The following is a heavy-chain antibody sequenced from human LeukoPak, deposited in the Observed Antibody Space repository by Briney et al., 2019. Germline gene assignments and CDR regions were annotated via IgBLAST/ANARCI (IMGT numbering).Heavy chain of an antibody. Sequence: GGSLGLSCAASGFTFSSYAMNWVRQAPGKGLEWVSSISSSSSYIYYADSVKGRFTISRDNAKNSLYLQMNSLRAEDTAVYYCASLGGPGTFDYWGQGTLVTVSS. CDR3: ASLGGPGTFDY. V-gene: IGHV3-21*01. CDR2: ISSSSSYI. D-gene: IGHD3-16*01. CDR1: GFTFSSYA. J-gene: IGHJ4*02.